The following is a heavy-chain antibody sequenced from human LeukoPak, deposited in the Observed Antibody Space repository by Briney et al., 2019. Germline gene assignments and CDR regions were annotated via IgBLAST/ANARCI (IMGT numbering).Heavy chain of an antibody. CDR3: ARGDGYNYHFDY. J-gene: IGHJ4*02. CDR1: GFTFSSYW. V-gene: IGHV3-7*05. Sequence: GGSLRLSCAASGFTFSSYWMSWVRQAPGKGLEWVANIKHDGSDKYYVASVKGRFTISRDNAKNSLYLQMNSLRAEDTAVYYCARGDGYNYHFDYWGQGALVTVSS. CDR2: IKHDGSDK. D-gene: IGHD5-24*01.